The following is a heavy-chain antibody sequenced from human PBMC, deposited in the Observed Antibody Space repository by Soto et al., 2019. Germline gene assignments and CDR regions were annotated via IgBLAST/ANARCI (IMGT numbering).Heavy chain of an antibody. CDR2: IIPIFGTA. CDR3: ARDRGGRITIFGVVTPLYGMDV. Sequence: SVKVSCKASGGTFSSYAISWVRQAPGQGLEWMGGIIPIFGTANYAQKFQGRVTITADESTSTAYMELSSLRSEDTAVYYCARDRGGRITIFGVVTPLYGMDVCGQGTTVTVSS. D-gene: IGHD3-3*01. J-gene: IGHJ6*02. CDR1: GGTFSSYA. V-gene: IGHV1-69*13.